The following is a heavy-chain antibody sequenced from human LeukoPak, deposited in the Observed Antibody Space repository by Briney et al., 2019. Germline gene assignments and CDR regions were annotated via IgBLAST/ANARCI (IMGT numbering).Heavy chain of an antibody. CDR1: GFTFSSYA. Sequence: GRSLRLSCAASGFTFSSYAMHWVRQAPGQGLEWMGIINPSGGSTSYAQKLQGRVTMTTDTSTSTAYMELRSLRSDDTAVYYCAREVWGPEYWGQGTLVTVSS. CDR3: AREVWGPEY. D-gene: IGHD1-14*01. CDR2: INPSGGST. V-gene: IGHV1-46*01. J-gene: IGHJ4*02.